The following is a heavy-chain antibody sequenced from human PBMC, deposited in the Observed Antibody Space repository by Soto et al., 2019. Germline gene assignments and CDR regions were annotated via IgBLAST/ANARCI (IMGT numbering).Heavy chain of an antibody. CDR3: ARFVRSCSGTTCYTRADV. CDR2: INHSGST. V-gene: IGHV4-34*01. J-gene: IGHJ6*02. CDR1: GGSFSGYY. Sequence: LSLTCAVYGGSFSGYYWSWIRQPPGKGLEWIGEINHSGSTNYNPSLKSRVTISVDTSKNQFSLKLSSVTAADTAVYYCARFVRSCSGTTCYTRADVWGQGTTVTVSS. D-gene: IGHD2-2*02.